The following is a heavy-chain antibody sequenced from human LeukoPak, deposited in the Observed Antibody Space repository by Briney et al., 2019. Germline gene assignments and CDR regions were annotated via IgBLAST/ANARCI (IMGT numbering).Heavy chain of an antibody. V-gene: IGHV1-18*01. CDR3: ALVGQASPMDV. Sequence: ASVKVSCKASGYTFTSYGISWVRQAPGQRLEWMGWISAYNGNTNYAQKLQGRVTMTTDTSTSTAYMELRSLRSADTRVYFCALVGQASPMDVWGKGTTVTVSS. D-gene: IGHD1-26*01. J-gene: IGHJ6*03. CDR2: ISAYNGNT. CDR1: GYTFTSYG.